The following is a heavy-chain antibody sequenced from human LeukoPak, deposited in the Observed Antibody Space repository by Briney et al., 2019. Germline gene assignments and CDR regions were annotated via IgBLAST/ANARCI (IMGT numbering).Heavy chain of an antibody. J-gene: IGHJ4*02. CDR2: IYTGGST. V-gene: IGHV3-66*02. Sequence: GVSLRLSCAASGFTVDSKYMSWVRQAPGKGLEWVSLIYTGGSTYYADSVRGRFTISRDNSKNTLYLQMNSLRPEDTAVYYCARAWSGGDCWGQGTLVTVSS. CDR1: GFTVDSKY. CDR3: ARAWSGGDC. D-gene: IGHD3-3*01.